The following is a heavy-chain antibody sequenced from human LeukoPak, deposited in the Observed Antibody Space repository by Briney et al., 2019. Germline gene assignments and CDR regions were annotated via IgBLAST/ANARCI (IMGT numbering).Heavy chain of an antibody. CDR1: GFTFSSYS. D-gene: IGHD2-2*01. CDR3: ARDLVPAAMVVYYYGMDV. CDR2: ISSSSSYI. J-gene: IGHJ6*02. V-gene: IGHV3-21*01. Sequence: GGSLRLSCAASGFTFSSYSMNWVRQAPGKGLEWVSSISSSSSYIYYADSVKGRFTISRDNAKNSLYLQMNGLRAEDTAVYYCARDLVPAAMVVYYYGMDVWGQGTTVTVSS.